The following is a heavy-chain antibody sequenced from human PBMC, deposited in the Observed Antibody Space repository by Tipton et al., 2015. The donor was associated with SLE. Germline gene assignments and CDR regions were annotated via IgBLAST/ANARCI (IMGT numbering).Heavy chain of an antibody. CDR2: INPNSGGT. D-gene: IGHD2-2*03. J-gene: IGHJ6*03. CDR1: GYTFTGYY. Sequence: QLVQSGAEVKKPGASVKVSCKASGYTFTGYYMHWVRQAPGQGLEWMGWINPNSGGTNYAQKFQGRVTMTRDTSISTAYMELSRLRSDDTAVYYCARGPGYCSSTSCSNYYYYYMDVWGKGTTVTVSS. V-gene: IGHV1-2*02. CDR3: ARGPGYCSSTSCSNYYYYYMDV.